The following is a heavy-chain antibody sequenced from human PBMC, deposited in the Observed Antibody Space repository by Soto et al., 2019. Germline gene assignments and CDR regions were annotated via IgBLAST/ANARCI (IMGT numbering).Heavy chain of an antibody. D-gene: IGHD4-17*01. CDR3: ARRPDDGDSNEAFDI. V-gene: IGHV3-9*01. CDR1: GFTFDDYA. Sequence: GGSLRLSCAASGFTFDDYAMHWVRQAPGKGLEWVSGISWNSGSIGYAGSVKGRFTISRDNAKNSLYLQMNSLRAEDTALYYCARRPDDGDSNEAFDIWGQGTMVTVSS. J-gene: IGHJ3*02. CDR2: ISWNSGSI.